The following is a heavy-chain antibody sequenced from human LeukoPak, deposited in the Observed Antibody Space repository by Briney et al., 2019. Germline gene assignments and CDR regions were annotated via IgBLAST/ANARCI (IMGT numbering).Heavy chain of an antibody. CDR2: IIPIFGTA. CDR3: ARDKLGVWPRQGGLDAFDI. V-gene: IGHV1-69*13. Sequence: SVKVSCKASGGTFSSYAISWVRQAPGQRLEWMGGIIPIFGTANYAQKFQGRVTITADESTSTAYMELSSLRSEDMAVYYCARDKLGVWPRQGGLDAFDIWGQGTMVTVSS. D-gene: IGHD3-16*01. CDR1: GGTFSSYA. J-gene: IGHJ3*02.